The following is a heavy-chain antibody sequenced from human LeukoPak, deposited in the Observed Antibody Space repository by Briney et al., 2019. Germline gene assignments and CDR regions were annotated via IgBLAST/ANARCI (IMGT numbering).Heavy chain of an antibody. CDR1: GYTFTSYA. D-gene: IGHD3-10*01. J-gene: IGHJ4*02. Sequence: ASVTVSCKASGYTFTSYAMHWVRQAPGQRLEWMGWINAGNGNTKYSQKFQGRVTITRDTSASTAYMELSSLRSEDTAVYYCARDRWYYGSGSPNDYWGQGTLVTVSS. CDR3: ARDRWYYGSGSPNDY. CDR2: INAGNGNT. V-gene: IGHV1-3*01.